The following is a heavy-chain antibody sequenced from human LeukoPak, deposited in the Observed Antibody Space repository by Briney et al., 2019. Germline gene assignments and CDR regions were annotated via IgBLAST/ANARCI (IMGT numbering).Heavy chain of an antibody. CDR3: ARGISVAGTLGYVDY. D-gene: IGHD6-19*01. Sequence: GGSLRLSCAATGFTFSSYAMHWVRQAPGKGLECVAVILYDGSNKYYADSVKGRFTISRDNSKNTLYLQMNSLRAEDTAVYYCARGISVAGTLGYVDYWGQGTLVTVSS. V-gene: IGHV3-30-3*01. CDR1: GFTFSSYA. CDR2: ILYDGSNK. J-gene: IGHJ4*02.